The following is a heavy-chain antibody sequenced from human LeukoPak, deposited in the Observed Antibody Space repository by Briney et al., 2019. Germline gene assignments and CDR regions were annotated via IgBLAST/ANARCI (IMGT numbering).Heavy chain of an antibody. D-gene: IGHD5-18*01. V-gene: IGHV1-69*16. J-gene: IGHJ6*03. CDR3: ARDRGYSQGEYYYYMDV. Sequence: SVKVSCKASGGTFSSYTISWVRQAPGQGLEWMGRIIPILGIANYAQKFQGRVTITTDESTSTAYMELSSLRSEDTAVYYCARDRGYSQGEYYYYMDVWGKGTTVTVSS. CDR2: IIPILGIA. CDR1: GGTFSSYT.